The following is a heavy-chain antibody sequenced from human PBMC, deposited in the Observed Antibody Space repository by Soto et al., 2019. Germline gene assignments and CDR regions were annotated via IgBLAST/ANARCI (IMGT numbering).Heavy chain of an antibody. CDR2: IYYSGST. CDR1: GGSIRSSSYY. CDR3: ARHRAITIFPPSGQQTNWFDP. J-gene: IGHJ5*02. V-gene: IGHV4-39*01. D-gene: IGHD3-3*01. Sequence: SETLSLTCTVSGGSIRSSSYYWGWIRQPPGKGLEWIGSIYYSGSTYYNPSLKSRVPISVDTSKNQFSLKLSSVTAADTAVYYCARHRAITIFPPSGQQTNWFDPWGQGTLVTVSS.